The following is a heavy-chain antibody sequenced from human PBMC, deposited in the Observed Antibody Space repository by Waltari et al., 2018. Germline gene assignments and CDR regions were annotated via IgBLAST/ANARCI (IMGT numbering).Heavy chain of an antibody. CDR2: IRYDGSNK. Sequence: QVQLVESGGGVVQPGGSLSLSCAASGFTFSSYGMHWVHPAPGKGLGWVAFIRYDGSNKYYADSVKGRFTISRDNSKNTLYLQMNSLRAEDTAVYYCAKDVLTFGVVYYYYMDVWGKGTTVTVSS. J-gene: IGHJ6*03. V-gene: IGHV3-30*02. D-gene: IGHD3-3*01. CDR1: GFTFSSYG. CDR3: AKDVLTFGVVYYYYMDV.